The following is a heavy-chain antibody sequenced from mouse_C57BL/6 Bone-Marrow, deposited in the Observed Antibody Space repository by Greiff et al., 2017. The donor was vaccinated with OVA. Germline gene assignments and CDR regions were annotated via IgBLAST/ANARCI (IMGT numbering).Heavy chain of an antibody. Sequence: VKLMESGAELARPGASVKLSCKASGYTFTSYGISWVKQRTGQGLEWIGEIYPRSGNTYYNEKFKGKATLTADKSSSTAYMELRSLTSEDSAVYFCARRYYGSSLYWYFDVWGTGTTVTVSS. J-gene: IGHJ1*03. CDR1: GYTFTSYG. V-gene: IGHV1-81*01. CDR2: IYPRSGNT. D-gene: IGHD1-1*01. CDR3: ARRYYGSSLYWYFDV.